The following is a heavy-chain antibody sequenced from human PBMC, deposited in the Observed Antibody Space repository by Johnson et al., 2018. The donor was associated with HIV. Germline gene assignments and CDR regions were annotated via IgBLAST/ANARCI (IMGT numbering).Heavy chain of an antibody. V-gene: IGHV3-30-3*01. CDR3: ASTDDAFDI. J-gene: IGHJ3*02. D-gene: IGHD4-17*01. CDR2: ISYDGSNK. Sequence: VQLVESGGGLVQPGGSLRLSCVASGFTFSTYAMHWVRQAPGKGLEWVAVISYDGSNKYYADSVKGRFTISRDNSKNTLYLQMNSLRAEDTAVYYCASTDDAFDIWGQGTMVTVSS. CDR1: GFTFSTYA.